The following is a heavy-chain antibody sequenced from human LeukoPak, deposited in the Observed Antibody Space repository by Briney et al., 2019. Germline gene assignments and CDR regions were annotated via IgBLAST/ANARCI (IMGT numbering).Heavy chain of an antibody. CDR1: GFTFSNYW. V-gene: IGHV3-74*01. CDR3: ARSGCSGDCSVDY. Sequence: PGGSLRLSCAASGFTFSNYWMHWVRQIPGKGLVWVSRINSEGSSTSDADSVKGRFTISRDNAKNTLFLQMNSLRAEDTAVYYCARSGCSGDCSVDYWGQGTLVTVSS. J-gene: IGHJ4*02. D-gene: IGHD2-21*02. CDR2: INSEGSST.